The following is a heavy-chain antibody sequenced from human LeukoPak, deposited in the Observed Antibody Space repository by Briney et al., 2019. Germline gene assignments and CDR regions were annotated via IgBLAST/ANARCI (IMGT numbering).Heavy chain of an antibody. CDR1: GFTFDDYA. J-gene: IGHJ6*02. V-gene: IGHV3-9*01. CDR3: AKDIRVATTPYYYYGMDV. Sequence: GGSLRLSCAASGFTFDDYAMHWVRHAPGKGLEWVSGISWNSGSIVYADSVKGRFTISRDNAKNSLYLQMNSLRAEDTALYYCAKDIRVATTPYYYYGMDVWGQGTTVTVSS. D-gene: IGHD5-12*01. CDR2: ISWNSGSI.